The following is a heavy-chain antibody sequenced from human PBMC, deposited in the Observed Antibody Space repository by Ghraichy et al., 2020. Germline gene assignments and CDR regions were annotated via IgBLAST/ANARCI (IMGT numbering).Heavy chain of an antibody. D-gene: IGHD6-13*01. CDR3: ARLYSSSLGRFDP. CDR1: GGSISSSSYY. V-gene: IGHV4-39*01. J-gene: IGHJ5*02. Sequence: SETLSLTCTVSGGSISSSSYYWGWIRQPPGKGLEWIGSIYYSGSTYYNPSLKSRVTISVDTSKNQFSLKLSSVTAADTAVYYCARLYSSSLGRFDPWGQGTLVTVSS. CDR2: IYYSGST.